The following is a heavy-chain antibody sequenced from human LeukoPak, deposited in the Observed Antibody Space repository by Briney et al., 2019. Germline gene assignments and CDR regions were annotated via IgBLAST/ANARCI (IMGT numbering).Heavy chain of an antibody. J-gene: IGHJ4*02. CDR1: GFTFDDYT. V-gene: IGHV3-9*01. CDR2: ISWISGRV. CDR3: AKGYNSNWYGLQDY. D-gene: IGHD6-13*01. Sequence: GRSLRLSCAASGFTFDDYTMHWVRQAPGKGPEWVSGISWISGRVAYADSVTGRFTISRDNAKNSLYLQMNSLRVEDTALYYCAKGYNSNWYGLQDYWGQGTLVTVSS.